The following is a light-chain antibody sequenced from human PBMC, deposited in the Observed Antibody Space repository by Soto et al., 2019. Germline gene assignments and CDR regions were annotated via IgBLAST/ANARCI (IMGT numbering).Light chain of an antibody. CDR1: QSVSSS. Sequence: EIVMTQSPATLSVSPGERATLSCRASQSVSSSLAWNQQKPGQAHRLLFYGASTRDTGVPARFSGSGSGTEFTLTISSLQSEDLACYYCQQYNNWLYTFGQGTKLEIQ. J-gene: IGKJ2*01. V-gene: IGKV3-15*01. CDR2: GAS. CDR3: QQYNNWLYT.